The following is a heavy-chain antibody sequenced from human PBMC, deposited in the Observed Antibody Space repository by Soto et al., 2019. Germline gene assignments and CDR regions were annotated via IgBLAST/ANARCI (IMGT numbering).Heavy chain of an antibody. Sequence: GGSLRLSCGASGFSVKRYWMHWVRQAPGKGLVWLSRFGGDENYTDYADSVRGRFTISRDIAKNTIYLQMNSLRAEDTAVYYCGKGKELGVVRYGLDAWGQGTTVTVYS. CDR1: GFSVKRYW. CDR2: FGGDENYT. V-gene: IGHV3-74*01. J-gene: IGHJ6*02. D-gene: IGHD3-3*01. CDR3: GKGKELGVVRYGLDA.